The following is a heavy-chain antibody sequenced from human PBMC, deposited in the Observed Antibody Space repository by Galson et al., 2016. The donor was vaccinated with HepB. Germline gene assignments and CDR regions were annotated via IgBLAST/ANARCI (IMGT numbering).Heavy chain of an antibody. J-gene: IGHJ5*02. V-gene: IGHV1-18*01. CDR1: GYTFNTYG. CDR2: IRTHNGNT. D-gene: IGHD3-16*01. CDR3: ARDWGFLGGVTQNWFDP. Sequence: SVKVSCKASGYTFNTYGISWVRQAPGQGLEWMGRIRTHNGNTNYAQKVQGRVTLTADTSTTTVYMELRSLRPDDTAIYYCARDWGFLGGVTQNWFDPWGQGALVIVSS.